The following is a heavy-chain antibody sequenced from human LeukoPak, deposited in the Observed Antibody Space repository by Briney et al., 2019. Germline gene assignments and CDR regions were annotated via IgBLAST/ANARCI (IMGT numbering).Heavy chain of an antibody. D-gene: IGHD7-27*01. V-gene: IGHV6-1*01. Sequence: SQTLSLTCAISGDSVSSNSVTWNWIRQSPSRGLEWLGRTYYRSTWYNDYAVSVRGRITVNPGTSKNQFSLHLNSVTPEDTAVYYCAREGGWGLDYWGQGILVTVSS. CDR1: GDSVSSNSVT. J-gene: IGHJ4*02. CDR3: AREGGWGLDY. CDR2: TYYRSTWYN.